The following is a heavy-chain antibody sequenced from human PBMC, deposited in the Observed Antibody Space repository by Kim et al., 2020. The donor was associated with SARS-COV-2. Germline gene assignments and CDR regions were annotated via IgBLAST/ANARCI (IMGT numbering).Heavy chain of an antibody. V-gene: IGHV3-7*01. J-gene: IGHJ4*02. CDR3: ARLEGSTYLDY. CDR1: GFTFSDSW. CDR2: INPDGSGK. Sequence: GGSLRLSCAASGFTFSDSWMAWVRQAPGKGLEWVANINPDGSGKYCVDSLRGRFTISRDNAENSLYLQMNTLRAEDTALYYCARLEGSTYLDYWGQGTLVTVSP. D-gene: IGHD3-10*01.